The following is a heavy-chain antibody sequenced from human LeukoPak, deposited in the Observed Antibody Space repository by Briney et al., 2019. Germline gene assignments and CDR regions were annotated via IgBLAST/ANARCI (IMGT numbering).Heavy chain of an antibody. D-gene: IGHD6-13*01. J-gene: IGHJ4*02. CDR1: GFTFSSYG. Sequence: GGSLRLSCAASGFTFSSYGMHWVRQAPGKGLEWVAVIWYDGSNKYYADSVKGRFTISRDNSKNTLHLQMNSLRAEDTAVYYCARGQGGAAAGYGYWGQGTLVTVSS. CDR2: IWYDGSNK. CDR3: ARGQGGAAAGYGY. V-gene: IGHV3-33*01.